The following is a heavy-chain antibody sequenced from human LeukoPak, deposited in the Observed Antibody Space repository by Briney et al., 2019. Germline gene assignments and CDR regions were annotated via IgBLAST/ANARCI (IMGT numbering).Heavy chain of an antibody. Sequence: PGGSLRLSCAASGFPFNSYSMNWVRRAPGKGLEWVSSISSSSYIYYADSVKGRFTISRDNAKNSLYLQMNSLRAEDTAVYYCARPLSGCSSTSCYRDAFDIWGQGTVVTVSS. J-gene: IGHJ3*02. D-gene: IGHD2-2*01. CDR3: ARPLSGCSSTSCYRDAFDI. CDR1: GFPFNSYS. CDR2: ISSSSYI. V-gene: IGHV3-21*01.